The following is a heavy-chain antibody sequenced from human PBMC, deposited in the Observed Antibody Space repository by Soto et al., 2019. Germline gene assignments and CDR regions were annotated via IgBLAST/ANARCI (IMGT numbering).Heavy chain of an antibody. CDR1: GGSISGYY. Sequence: QVQLQESGPGLVRPSETLSLTCTVSGGSISGYYWSWVRQPPGKGLEWIGYIYYSGNTNYNPSLRSRFTIAVNTSKNQSSLKLSSVTAADTAVYYCARGRDSYYYDSSGYIDSWGQGTLVTVSS. CDR2: IYYSGNT. V-gene: IGHV4-59*01. J-gene: IGHJ4*02. CDR3: ARGRDSYYYDSSGYIDS. D-gene: IGHD3-22*01.